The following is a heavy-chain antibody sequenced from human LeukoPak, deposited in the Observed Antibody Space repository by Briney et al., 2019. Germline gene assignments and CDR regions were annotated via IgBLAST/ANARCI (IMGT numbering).Heavy chain of an antibody. CDR1: GYTFTGYY. D-gene: IGHD3-10*01. CDR2: INPNSGGT. Sequence: ASVKVSCKASGYTFTGYYMHWVRQAPGQGLEWMGWINPNSGGTNYAQKFQGRVTMTRDTSISTAYMELSRLRSDDTAVYYCAKDSGPHPITMVRGVINSGPGYFDYWGQGTLVTVSS. V-gene: IGHV1-2*02. CDR3: AKDSGPHPITMVRGVINSGPGYFDY. J-gene: IGHJ4*02.